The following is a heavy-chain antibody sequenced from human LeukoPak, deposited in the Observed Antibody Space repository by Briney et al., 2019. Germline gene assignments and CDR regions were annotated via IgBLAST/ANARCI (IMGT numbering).Heavy chain of an antibody. CDR3: AAVTMVRGVISADY. J-gene: IGHJ4*02. V-gene: IGHV3-7*05. D-gene: IGHD3-10*01. CDR2: LKQDGSEK. CDR1: GFTFSSYR. Sequence: GGSLRLSCTASGFTFSSYRMGWVRQAPGKGLEWVASLKQDGSEKYYVDSVKGRFTISRDNAKNSLYLQLNSLRAEDTAVYYCAAVTMVRGVISADYWGQGTLVTVSS.